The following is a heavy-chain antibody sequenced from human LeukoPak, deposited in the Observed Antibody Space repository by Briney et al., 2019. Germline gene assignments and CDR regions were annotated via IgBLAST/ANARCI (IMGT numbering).Heavy chain of an antibody. V-gene: IGHV4-34*01. CDR3: ARENWVFDY. D-gene: IGHD7-27*01. CDR2: INHSGST. J-gene: IGHJ4*02. CDR1: GGSFSGYY. Sequence: SETLSLTWAVYGGSFSGYYWSWIRQPPGKGLEWIGEINHSGSTNYNPSLKSRVTISVDTSKNQISLKVRSVTAADTAVYYCARENWVFDYWGQGILVTVPS.